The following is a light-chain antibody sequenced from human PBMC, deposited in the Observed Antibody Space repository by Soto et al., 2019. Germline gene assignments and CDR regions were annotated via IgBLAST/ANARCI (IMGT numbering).Light chain of an antibody. J-gene: IGLJ2*01. V-gene: IGLV2-8*01. CDR3: SSYAGSNNL. Sequence: QSVLTQPPSASGSPGQSVTISCTGTSSDVGGYNYVSWYQQHPGKAPKLMIYEVSKRPSGVPDRFSGSKSGNTAPLTVSGLQAEDEADYYCSSYAGSNNLFGGGTKLTVL. CDR2: EVS. CDR1: SSDVGGYNY.